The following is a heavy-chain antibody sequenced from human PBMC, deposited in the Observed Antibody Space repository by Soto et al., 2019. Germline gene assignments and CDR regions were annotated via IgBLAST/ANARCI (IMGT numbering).Heavy chain of an antibody. CDR2: ISWNSGSI. CDR3: AKDTYGFAAAAGPFDY. D-gene: IGHD6-13*01. CDR1: GFTFDDYA. V-gene: IGHV3-9*01. Sequence: EVQLVESGGGLVQPGRSLRLSCAASGFTFDDYAVHWVRQAPGKGLEWVSGISWNSGSIGYADSVKGRFTISRDNAKNSLYLQMNSLRAEDTALYYCAKDTYGFAAAAGPFDYWGQGTLVTVSS. J-gene: IGHJ4*02.